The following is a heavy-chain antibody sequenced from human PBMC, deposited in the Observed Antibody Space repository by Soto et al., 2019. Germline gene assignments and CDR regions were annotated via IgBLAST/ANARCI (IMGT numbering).Heavy chain of an antibody. CDR2: VNPNSGNT. CDR3: ASDTYYYDSSGSLLYYYYGMDV. V-gene: IGHV1-8*01. Sequence: ASVKVSCKASGYTFTSYDINWVRQATGQGLEWMGWVNPNSGNTGYAQKFQGRVTMTRNTSISTAYMELSSLRSEDTAVYYCASDTYYYDSSGSLLYYYYGMDVWGQGTTVTVSS. D-gene: IGHD3-22*01. J-gene: IGHJ6*02. CDR1: GYTFTSYD.